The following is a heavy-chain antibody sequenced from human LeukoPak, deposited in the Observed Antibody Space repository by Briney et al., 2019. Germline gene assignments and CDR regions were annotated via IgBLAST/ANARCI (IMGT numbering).Heavy chain of an antibody. J-gene: IGHJ4*02. CDR2: ISYDGSNK. D-gene: IGHD2-2*01. Sequence: GGSLRLSCAASGFTFSSYAMHWVRQAPGKGLEWVAVISYDGSNKYYADSVEGRFTISRDNSKNTLYLQMNSLRAEDTAVYYCAREGEVVVVPAAIGYFDYWGQGTLVTVSS. CDR3: AREGEVVVVPAAIGYFDY. CDR1: GFTFSSYA. V-gene: IGHV3-30*01.